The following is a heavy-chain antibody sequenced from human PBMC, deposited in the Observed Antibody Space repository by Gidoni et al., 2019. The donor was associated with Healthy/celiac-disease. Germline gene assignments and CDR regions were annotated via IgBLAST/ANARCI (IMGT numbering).Heavy chain of an antibody. CDR1: VFTFSSYS. Sequence: EVQLVESGGGLVKPGGSLRLSCAASVFTFSSYSMNWVRQAPGKGLEWVSSISSCSSYIYYADSVKGRFTISRDNAKNSLYLQMNSLRAEDTAVYYCARETMVRGVMGPRAFDIWGQGTMVTVSS. J-gene: IGHJ3*02. D-gene: IGHD3-10*01. V-gene: IGHV3-21*01. CDR2: ISSCSSYI. CDR3: ARETMVRGVMGPRAFDI.